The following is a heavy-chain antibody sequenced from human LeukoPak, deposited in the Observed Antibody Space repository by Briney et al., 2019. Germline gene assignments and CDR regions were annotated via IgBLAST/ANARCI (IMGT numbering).Heavy chain of an antibody. CDR2: INAGSSII. CDR1: GFTFSSYS. J-gene: IGHJ4*02. CDR3: ARDLSGIAGYTYGRGIDY. D-gene: IGHD5-18*01. Sequence: PGGSLRLSCAASGFTFSSYSMNWTRQAPGKGLEWVSYINAGSSIIYYADSVKGRFTLSRDNAQNSPNLQMNSVRAESTGVYFVARDLSGIAGYTYGRGIDYWGQGTLVTVSS. V-gene: IGHV3-48*04.